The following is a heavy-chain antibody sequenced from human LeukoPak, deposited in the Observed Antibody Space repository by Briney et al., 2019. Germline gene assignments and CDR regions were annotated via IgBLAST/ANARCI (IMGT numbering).Heavy chain of an antibody. Sequence: GGSLRLSCAASGFTFSSYGMHWVRQAPGKGLEWVAFIRYDGSHKYYADSVKGRFTISRDNSKNTLYLQMNSLRAEDTAVYYCARVIRSGGYYDSSGYIDYWGQGTLVTVSS. V-gene: IGHV3-30*02. CDR1: GFTFSSYG. J-gene: IGHJ4*02. CDR3: ARVIRSGGYYDSSGYIDY. CDR2: IRYDGSHK. D-gene: IGHD3-22*01.